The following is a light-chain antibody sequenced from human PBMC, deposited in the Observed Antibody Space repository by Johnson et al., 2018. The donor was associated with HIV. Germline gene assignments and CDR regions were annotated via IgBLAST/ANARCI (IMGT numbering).Light chain of an antibody. Sequence: QSVLTQPPSVSAAPGQKVTISCSGSSSNIGNNYVSWYQQLPGTAPKLLIYENNKRPSGIPDRFSGSKSGTSATLGITGLQTGDEADYYCGTWNSSLSVQNYVFGTGTKVTVV. CDR3: GTWNSSLSVQNYV. CDR1: SSNIGNNY. CDR2: ENN. J-gene: IGLJ1*01. V-gene: IGLV1-51*02.